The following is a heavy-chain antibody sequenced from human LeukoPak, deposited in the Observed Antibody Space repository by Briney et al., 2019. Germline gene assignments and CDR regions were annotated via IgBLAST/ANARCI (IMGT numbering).Heavy chain of an antibody. D-gene: IGHD3-10*01. V-gene: IGHV1-69*06. CDR1: GGTFSSCA. Sequence: GASVKVSCKASGGTFSSCAISWVRQAPGQGLEWMGGIIPIFGTANYAQKFQGRVTITADKSTSTAYMELSSLRSEDTAVYYCARSRITMVRERSLPRSAFDIWGQGTMVTVSS. J-gene: IGHJ3*02. CDR2: IIPIFGTA. CDR3: ARSRITMVRERSLPRSAFDI.